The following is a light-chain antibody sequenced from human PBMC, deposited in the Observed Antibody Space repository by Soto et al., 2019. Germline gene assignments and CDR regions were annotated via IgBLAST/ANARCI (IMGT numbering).Light chain of an antibody. J-gene: IGKJ5*01. Sequence: DIQLTQAPSFLSASAGDRVTITCRASQVISSYLAWYQQKPGRAPKLLIYAASNLQSGVPSRFSGSGSGTDFTLTISRLEPEDFAVYFCQQYSDLPMTFGQGTRLE. V-gene: IGKV1-9*01. CDR1: QVISSY. CDR3: QQYSDLPMT. CDR2: AAS.